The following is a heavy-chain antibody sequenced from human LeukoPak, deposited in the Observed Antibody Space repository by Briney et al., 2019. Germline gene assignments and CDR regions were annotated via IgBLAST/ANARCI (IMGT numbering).Heavy chain of an antibody. CDR1: GVSSSGYY. Sequence: PSETLSLTCAVYGVSSSGYYWSWTRQPPGKGLEWIGEINHSGSTNYNPSLKSRVTISVDTSKNQFSLKLSSVTAADTAVYYCARDLYDSSGYYLKLFDYWGQGTLVTVSS. CDR3: ARDLYDSSGYYLKLFDY. CDR2: INHSGST. V-gene: IGHV4-34*01. J-gene: IGHJ4*02. D-gene: IGHD3-22*01.